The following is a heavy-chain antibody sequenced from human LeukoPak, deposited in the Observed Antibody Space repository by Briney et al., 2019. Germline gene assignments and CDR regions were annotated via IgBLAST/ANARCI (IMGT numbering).Heavy chain of an antibody. Sequence: GGSLRLSCAASGFTFSSYSMNWVRQAPGKGLEWVSSISSSSSYIYYADSVKGRFTISRDNAKNSLYLQMNSLRAEDTALYYCAKPAGYSYGYPNENAFDIWGQGTMVTVSS. V-gene: IGHV3-21*04. J-gene: IGHJ3*02. CDR1: GFTFSSYS. CDR2: ISSSSSYI. D-gene: IGHD5-18*01. CDR3: AKPAGYSYGYPNENAFDI.